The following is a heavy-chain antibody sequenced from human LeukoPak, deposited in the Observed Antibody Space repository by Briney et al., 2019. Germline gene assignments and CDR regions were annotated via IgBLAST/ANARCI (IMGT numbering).Heavy chain of an antibody. CDR1: GGSMRSYIYY. CDR3: ARDLGYSGFDWAP. Sequence: SETLSLTCTVSGGSMRSYIYYWGWIRQPPGKGLEWIGSVDNSGTTYYSPSLKSRVTISIDTSKNQLSLRLTSVTAADTAVYYCARDLGYSGFDWAPWGQGTLVTVSS. CDR2: VDNSGTT. D-gene: IGHD5-12*01. V-gene: IGHV4-39*07. J-gene: IGHJ5*02.